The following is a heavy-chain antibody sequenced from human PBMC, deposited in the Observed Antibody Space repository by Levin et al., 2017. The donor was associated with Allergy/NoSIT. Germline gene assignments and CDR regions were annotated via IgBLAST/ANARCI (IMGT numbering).Heavy chain of an antibody. V-gene: IGHV4-59*01. CDR2: IYYSGST. Sequence: SETLSLTCTVSGGSISSYYWSWIRQPPGKGLEWIGYIYYSGSTNYNPSLKSRVTISVDTSKNQFSLKLSSVTAADTAVYYCASSPSRGAMVRAHTKVFDIWGQGTMVTVSS. J-gene: IGHJ3*02. CDR1: GGSISSYY. CDR3: ASSPSRGAMVRAHTKVFDI. D-gene: IGHD3-10*01.